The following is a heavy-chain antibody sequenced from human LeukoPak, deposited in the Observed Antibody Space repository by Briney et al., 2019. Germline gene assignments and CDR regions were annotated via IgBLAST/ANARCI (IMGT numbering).Heavy chain of an antibody. CDR1: GSSISSGTYY. V-gene: IGHV4-31*03. Sequence: NPSQTLSLTCTVSGSSISSGTYYWSWIRQHPGKGLEWIGYTYYSGSTYYNPSLKSRLTISVDTSKNQFSLKLSSVTAADTAVYYCARVNGDYAEAWGQGTLVTVSS. J-gene: IGHJ4*02. D-gene: IGHD4-17*01. CDR2: TYYSGST. CDR3: ARVNGDYAEA.